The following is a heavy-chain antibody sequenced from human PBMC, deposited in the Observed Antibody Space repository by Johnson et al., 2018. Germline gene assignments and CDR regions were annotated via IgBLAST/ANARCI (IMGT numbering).Heavy chain of an antibody. J-gene: IGHJ6*02. CDR3: ARDWRAVAGLGYSMDV. V-gene: IGHV3-30*03. CDR2: ISYDGSNK. D-gene: IGHD6-19*01. CDR1: GFTFSSYG. Sequence: QVQLVQSGGGLVQPGGSLRLSCAASGFTFSSYGMHWVRQAPGKGLEWVAVISYDGSNKYYADSVKGRFTISRDNSKNSLYLQMNSLRAEDTALYYCARDWRAVAGLGYSMDVWGQGTTVTVSS.